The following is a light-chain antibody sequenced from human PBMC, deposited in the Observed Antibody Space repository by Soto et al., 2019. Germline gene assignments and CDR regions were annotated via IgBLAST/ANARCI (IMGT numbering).Light chain of an antibody. V-gene: IGKV3-20*01. CDR1: QTVAYNS. CDR3: QQYVTTPRT. J-gene: IGKJ1*01. CDR2: GTS. Sequence: EIVLTQSPGILSLSPGARATLSCRASQTVAYNSLAWYQQRPGQAPRLFIYGTSTRATGTPDRFIGSGSGTAFTLTISRLEPEDFAVYYCQQYVTTPRTFGQGTKV.